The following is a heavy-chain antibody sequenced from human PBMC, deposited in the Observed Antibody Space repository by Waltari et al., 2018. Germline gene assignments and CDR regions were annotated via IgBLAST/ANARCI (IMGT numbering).Heavy chain of an antibody. J-gene: IGHJ4*02. Sequence: QVQLVQSGAEVKKPGASVKVSCKASGYTFTSYAMHWVRQAPGQRLEWMGWSNAGNGNTKYSQEFQGRVTITRDTSASTAYMELSSLRSDDTAVYYCARDARNGRELSLLYYWGQGTLVTVSS. D-gene: IGHD3-16*02. CDR3: ARDARNGRELSLLYY. V-gene: IGHV1-3*02. CDR1: GYTFTSYA. CDR2: SNAGNGNT.